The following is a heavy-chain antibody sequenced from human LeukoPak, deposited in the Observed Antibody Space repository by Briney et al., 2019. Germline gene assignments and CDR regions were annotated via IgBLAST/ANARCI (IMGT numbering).Heavy chain of an antibody. CDR3: ARVGGTYYYDSSGYFVDY. CDR1: GYTFTGYY. CDR2: INPNSGGT. Sequence: ASVKVSCKASGYTFTGYYMHWVRQAPGQGLEWMGRINPNSGGTNYAQKFQGRVTMTRDTSICTAYMELSRLRSDDTAVYYCARVGGTYYYDSSGYFVDYWGQGTLVTVSS. V-gene: IGHV1-2*06. J-gene: IGHJ4*02. D-gene: IGHD3-22*01.